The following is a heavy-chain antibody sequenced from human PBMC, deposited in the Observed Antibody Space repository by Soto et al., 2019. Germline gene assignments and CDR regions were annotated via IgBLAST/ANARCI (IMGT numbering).Heavy chain of an antibody. CDR1: GFTFSSYS. J-gene: IGHJ6*02. D-gene: IGHD1-26*01. CDR3: ARVQSGSYRGLDGMDV. CDR2: ISSSSSYI. V-gene: IGHV3-21*01. Sequence: EVQLVESGGGLVKPGGSLRLSCAASGFTFSSYSMNWVRQAPGEGLEWVSSISSSSSYIYYADSVKGRFTISRDNAKNSLYLQMNSLRAEDTAVYYCARVQSGSYRGLDGMDVWGQGTTVTVSS.